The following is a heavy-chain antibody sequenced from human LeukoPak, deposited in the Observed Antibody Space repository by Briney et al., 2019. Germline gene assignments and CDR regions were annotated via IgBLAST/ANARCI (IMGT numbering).Heavy chain of an antibody. CDR1: GGSITSDY. CDR3: SRGGANDL. V-gene: IGHV4-4*07. D-gene: IGHD4/OR15-4a*01. J-gene: IGHJ5*02. CDR2: IFTSGST. Sequence: TSETLSLTCTVVGGSITSDYWSWIRQPAGKGLEWIGRIFTSGSTAYNPSLKRRVTMSLDTSKNQFFLKLSSVTAADTAAYFCSRGGANDLWGQGTLVTVSS.